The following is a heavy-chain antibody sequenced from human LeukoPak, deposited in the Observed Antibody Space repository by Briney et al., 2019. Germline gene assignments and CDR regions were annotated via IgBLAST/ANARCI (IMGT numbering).Heavy chain of an antibody. Sequence: GASVKVSCKASGYTFTSYGISWVRQAPGQGLEWMGWISAYNGNTNYAQKLQGRVTMTTDTSTSTAYMELRSLRSDDTAVYYCARDRCSSTSCKPYYYYYGMDVWGQGTTVTVSS. CDR1: GYTFTSYG. CDR2: ISAYNGNT. CDR3: ARDRCSSTSCKPYYYYYGMDV. J-gene: IGHJ6*02. V-gene: IGHV1-18*01. D-gene: IGHD2-2*01.